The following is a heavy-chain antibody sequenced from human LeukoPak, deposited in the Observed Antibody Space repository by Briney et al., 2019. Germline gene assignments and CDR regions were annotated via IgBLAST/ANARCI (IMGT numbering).Heavy chain of an antibody. CDR3: ARNPRWGGAFDI. Sequence: PGRCLRLSCVASGFTFSSYAMHWVRQAPGKVLEWVGVISYEGSNKYYADSVKGRFTISRDKSRNTLYLPMNSLRAKGTAVDYGARNPRWGGAFDIWCQGTTVTVSS. CDR1: GFTFSSYA. V-gene: IGHV3-30*04. D-gene: IGHD4-23*01. CDR2: ISYEGSNK. J-gene: IGHJ3*02.